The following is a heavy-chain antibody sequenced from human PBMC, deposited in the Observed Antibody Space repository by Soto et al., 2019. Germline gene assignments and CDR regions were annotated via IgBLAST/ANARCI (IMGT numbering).Heavy chain of an antibody. CDR3: AKDISWVEGTHYYGMDV. D-gene: IGHD1-26*01. J-gene: IGHJ6*02. CDR2: ISYDGSNK. V-gene: IGHV3-30*18. CDR1: GFTFSSYG. Sequence: QVQLVESGGGVVQPGRSLRLSCVASGFTFSSYGMHWVRQAPGKGLEWVALISYDGSNKYYADSVKGRFTISRDNSKNTLYLQMNSLRAEDTAVYYCAKDISWVEGTHYYGMDVWGQGTTVTVSS.